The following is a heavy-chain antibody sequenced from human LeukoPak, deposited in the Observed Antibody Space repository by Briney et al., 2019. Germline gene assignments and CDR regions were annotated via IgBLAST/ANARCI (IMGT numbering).Heavy chain of an antibody. D-gene: IGHD2-2*01. CDR2: IIPIFGTA. CDR3: ARGIVVVPAAPGEVYYYYGMDV. V-gene: IGHV1-69*01. Sequence: SVKVSCKASGGTFSSYAISWVRQAPGQGLEWMGGIIPIFGTANYAQKFQGRVTITADESTSTAYMELSSLRSEDTAVYYCARGIVVVPAAPGEVYYYYGMDVWGQGTTVTVS. CDR1: GGTFSSYA. J-gene: IGHJ6*02.